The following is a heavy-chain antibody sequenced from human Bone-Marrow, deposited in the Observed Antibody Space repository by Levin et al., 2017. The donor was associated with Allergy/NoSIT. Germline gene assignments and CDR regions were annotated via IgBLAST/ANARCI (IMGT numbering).Heavy chain of an antibody. CDR2: IDPNSGGT. V-gene: IGHV1-2*06. CDR3: ARGSGERSPYPMDV. J-gene: IGHJ6*02. Sequence: ASVKVSCQASGYILTTYYIHWVRQAPGQGLDWMGRIDPNSGGTNFAQKFQGRVTMTRDTSIGTAYLELSSLRSDDTAVYFCARGSGERSPYPMDVWGPGSTVTVSS. D-gene: IGHD6-25*01. CDR1: GYILTTYY.